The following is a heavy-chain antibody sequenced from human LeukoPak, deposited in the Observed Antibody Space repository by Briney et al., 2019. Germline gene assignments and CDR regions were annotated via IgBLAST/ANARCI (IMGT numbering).Heavy chain of an antibody. D-gene: IGHD5-18*01. CDR3: AKAGYSFGLDS. J-gene: IGHJ4*02. V-gene: IGHV3-23*01. CDR2: ITNSGDKA. Sequence: GGSLRLSCAAPGFNFIIYAMVWVRQAPGKGPEWVSSITNSGDKAYYADSVKGRFTISRDNPKNTLYLQMNSLRAEDTALYYCAKAGYSFGLDSWGQGTLVTVSS. CDR1: GFNFIIYA.